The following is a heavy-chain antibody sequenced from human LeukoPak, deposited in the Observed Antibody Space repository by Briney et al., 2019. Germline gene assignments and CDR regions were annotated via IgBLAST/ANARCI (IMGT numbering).Heavy chain of an antibody. J-gene: IGHJ6*03. V-gene: IGHV1-24*01. CDR2: FDPEDGET. CDR1: GYTLTELS. Sequence: ASVKVSCKVSGYTLTELSMHWVRQAPGKGLEWMGGFDPEDGETIYAQKFQGRVTMTEDTSTDTAYMELSSLRSEDTAVYYCASLRRLVPYYYYYMDVWGKGTTVTVSS. CDR3: ASLRRLVPYYYYYMDV. D-gene: IGHD6-19*01.